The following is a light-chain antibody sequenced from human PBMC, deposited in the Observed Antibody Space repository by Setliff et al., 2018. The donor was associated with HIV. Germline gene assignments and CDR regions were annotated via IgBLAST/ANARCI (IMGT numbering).Light chain of an antibody. Sequence: QSALTQPRSVSGSPGQSVTTPCTGTSSDVGSYNFVTWYQQHPGKVPKLIIYDVTRRPSGVPDRFSGSRSGNTASLTISGLQAEDEADYYCSSFAGRLHVFGTGTKVTVL. CDR2: DVT. CDR3: SSFAGRLHV. J-gene: IGLJ1*01. CDR1: SSDVGSYNF. V-gene: IGLV2-11*01.